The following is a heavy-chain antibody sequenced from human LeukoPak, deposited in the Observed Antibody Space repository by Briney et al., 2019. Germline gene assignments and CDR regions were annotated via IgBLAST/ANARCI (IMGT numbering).Heavy chain of an antibody. CDR2: IHRGRNT. J-gene: IGHJ4*02. Sequence: GGSLRLSCAASGFTFSNNYMSWVRQAPGKGLECVPLIHRGRNTYYAYCVKCRFTVSRYNSKNTLYFLTNSLRSEDTVVYYCARVDGGQSIWGEGTLVTVSS. D-gene: IGHD6-6*01. CDR3: ARVDGGQSI. V-gene: IGHV3-53*01. CDR1: GFTFSNNY.